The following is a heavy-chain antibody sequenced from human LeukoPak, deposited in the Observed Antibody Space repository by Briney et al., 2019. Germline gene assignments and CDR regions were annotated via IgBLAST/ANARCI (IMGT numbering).Heavy chain of an antibody. V-gene: IGHV3-23*01. J-gene: IGHJ5*02. Sequence: GALRLPCAASGFTFSSYVMTWVRQGPGKGLEWVSSLSGGGGGTFYADSVEGRFTISRDNSKNTLYLQMISLRTEDTAVYYCARDKADRNPWNRNYHYDSGGSLNHWGQGTLVTVSS. CDR2: LSGGGGGT. D-gene: IGHD3-22*01. CDR1: GFTFSSYV. CDR3: ARDKADRNPWNRNYHYDSGGSLNH.